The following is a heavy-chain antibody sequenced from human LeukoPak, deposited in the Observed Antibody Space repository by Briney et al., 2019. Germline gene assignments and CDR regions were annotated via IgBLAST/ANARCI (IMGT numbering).Heavy chain of an antibody. Sequence: SETLSLTCTVSGDSITRSNYYWGWIRQPPGKGLEWLGRMYYSGSTYHNPSLKSRVTISVDTSKNQFSLNLSSVTAADTAVYYCARHHFGGIYNAFDIWGQGTMVTVSS. CDR3: ARHHFGGIYNAFDI. CDR1: GDSITRSNYY. V-gene: IGHV4-39*01. J-gene: IGHJ3*02. CDR2: MYYSGST. D-gene: IGHD4-23*01.